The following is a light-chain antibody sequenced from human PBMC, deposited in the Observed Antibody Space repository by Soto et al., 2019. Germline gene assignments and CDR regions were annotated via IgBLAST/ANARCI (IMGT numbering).Light chain of an antibody. CDR1: QSLSGN. CDR2: RAS. V-gene: IGKV3-15*01. CDR3: QQYNKWLPEWT. Sequence: ENVVTQTKSTLSLSPGQRSTLSCRASQSLSGNYLAWYQQKPGQAPRVLIYRASTRATGIPARFSGTVSGTEFTLTISSLQSADSAVYYGQQYNKWLPEWTFGQGTKVDIK. J-gene: IGKJ1*01.